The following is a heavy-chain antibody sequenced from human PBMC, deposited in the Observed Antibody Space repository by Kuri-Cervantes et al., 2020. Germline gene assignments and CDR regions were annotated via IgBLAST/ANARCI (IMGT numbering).Heavy chain of an antibody. J-gene: IGHJ4*02. V-gene: IGHV4-34*01. D-gene: IGHD3-22*01. CDR2: INHSGST. CDR3: ARVPVNYHDSSGYVFDH. Sequence: SETLSLTCAVYGGSFSGYYWSWIRQPPGKGLEWIGEINHSGSTNYNPSLKSRVTISVDTSKKQFSLKLSSVTAADTAVYYCARVPVNYHDSSGYVFDHWGQGTLVTVSS. CDR1: GGSFSGYY.